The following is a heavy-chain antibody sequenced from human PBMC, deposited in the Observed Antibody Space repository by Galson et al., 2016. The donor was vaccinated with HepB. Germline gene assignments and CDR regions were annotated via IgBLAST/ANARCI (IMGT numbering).Heavy chain of an antibody. V-gene: IGHV4-31*03. J-gene: IGHJ4*02. D-gene: IGHD3-22*01. CDR1: GGSISSGGSY. Sequence: TLSLTCTVSGGSISSGGSYWSWIRQHPGKGLEWIGYIYYSGSTYYNPSLKSRVTISVDTSKNQFSLKLSSVTAADTAVYYCARDRKYYDSRLDYWGQGTLVTVSS. CDR2: IYYSGST. CDR3: ARDRKYYDSRLDY.